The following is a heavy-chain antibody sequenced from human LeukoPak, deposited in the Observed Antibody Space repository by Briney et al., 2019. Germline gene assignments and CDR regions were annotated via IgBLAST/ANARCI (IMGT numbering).Heavy chain of an antibody. Sequence: ASVMLSCKSSVHTFTTYYMHWVRQAPGQALEWMGIINPNGGSTSYAQKFQGRVTITRATSTSTVYMELSSLRSEDTAVYYCARSNNYYESSGYYAKSRRDFDYWGQGTLVTVSS. CDR3: ARSNNYYESSGYYAKSRRDFDY. CDR2: INPNGGST. D-gene: IGHD3-22*01. CDR1: VHTFTTYY. J-gene: IGHJ4*02. V-gene: IGHV1-46*01.